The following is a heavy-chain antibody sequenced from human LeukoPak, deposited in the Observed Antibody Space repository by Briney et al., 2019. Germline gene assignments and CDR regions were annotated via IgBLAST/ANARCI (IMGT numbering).Heavy chain of an antibody. D-gene: IGHD3-22*01. CDR1: GGSISTYY. V-gene: IGHV4-59*01. Sequence: PSETLSLTCTVSGGSISTYYWSWIRQPPGKGLEWIGYIYYSGSTNYNPSLKSRVTISVDTSKNQFSLRLRSVTAADTAVYYCARVTGYMIEDYFDYWGQGTLVTVSS. J-gene: IGHJ4*02. CDR3: ARVTGYMIEDYFDY. CDR2: IYYSGST.